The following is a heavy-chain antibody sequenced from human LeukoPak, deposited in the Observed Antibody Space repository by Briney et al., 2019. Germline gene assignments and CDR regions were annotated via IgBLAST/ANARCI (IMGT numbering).Heavy chain of an antibody. CDR1: GFSFSSYV. CDR3: AKGIELWLTYFDH. D-gene: IGHD5-18*01. CDR2: ISGNGGST. V-gene: IGHV3-23*01. Sequence: GGSLRLSCVASGFSFSSYVMNWVRQAPGTWLEWGSAISGNGGSTYYADSVKGRFTISRDNSKNTLSLQMNSLRAEDTAVYYCAKGIELWLTYFDHWGQGTLVTASS. J-gene: IGHJ4*02.